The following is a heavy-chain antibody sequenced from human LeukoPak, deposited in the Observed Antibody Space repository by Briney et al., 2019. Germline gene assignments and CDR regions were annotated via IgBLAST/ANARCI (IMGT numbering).Heavy chain of an antibody. CDR1: GFTFSIYA. V-gene: IGHV3-48*01. CDR3: ARSKAPPVYYYYYYMDV. CDR2: ISSSSSTI. J-gene: IGHJ6*03. Sequence: PGGSLRLSCAASGFTFSIYAMNWVRQAPGKGLEWVSYISSSSSTIYYADSVKGRFTISRDNAKNSLYLQMNSLRAEDTAVYYCARSKAPPVYYYYYYMDVWGKGTTVTVSS.